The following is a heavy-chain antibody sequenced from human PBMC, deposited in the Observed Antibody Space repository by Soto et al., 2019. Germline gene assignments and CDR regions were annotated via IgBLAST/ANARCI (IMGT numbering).Heavy chain of an antibody. Sequence: EVQLVESGGGLVKPGGSLRLFCAASGFTFSSYSMNWVRQALGQGLEWVSSISSSSSYIYYADSVKGRFTITRDNAKNSLYLQMNSLRAEETAVYYCARNQLGYDAFDIWGQGTMDTV. V-gene: IGHV3-21*01. J-gene: IGHJ3*02. CDR1: GFTFSSYS. CDR2: ISSSSSYI. D-gene: IGHD6-6*01. CDR3: ARNQLGYDAFDI.